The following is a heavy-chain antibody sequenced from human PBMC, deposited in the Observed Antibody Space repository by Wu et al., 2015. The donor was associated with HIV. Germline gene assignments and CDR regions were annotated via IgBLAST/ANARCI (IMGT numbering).Heavy chain of an antibody. Sequence: QVQVVQSGAEVKKPGSSVKVSCKASGGTFSRSAISWVRQAPGQGLEWVGGIIPVFGTGDYAQKFQGRVTITADESTSTVYMELSSLRSEDTAVYYCARAKPKINYEPYYFDYWGQGTLVTVSS. CDR3: ARAKPKINYEPYYFDY. V-gene: IGHV1-69*12. D-gene: IGHD4-11*01. CDR2: IIPVFGTG. J-gene: IGHJ4*02. CDR1: GGTFSRSA.